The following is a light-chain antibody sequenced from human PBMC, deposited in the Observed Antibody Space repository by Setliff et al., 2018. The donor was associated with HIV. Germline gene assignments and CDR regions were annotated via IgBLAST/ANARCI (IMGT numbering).Light chain of an antibody. CDR1: SSDVGGYNY. CDR2: EVR. Sequence: QSVLTQPASVSGSPGQSITISCTGTSSDVGGYNYVSWYQQHPGKASKLIIYEVRNRPSGVSNRFSGSKSGNTAYLTISGLQAEDEGDYYCSSYAITNTLPFGTGTKVTVL. CDR3: SSYAITNTLP. V-gene: IGLV2-14*01. J-gene: IGLJ1*01.